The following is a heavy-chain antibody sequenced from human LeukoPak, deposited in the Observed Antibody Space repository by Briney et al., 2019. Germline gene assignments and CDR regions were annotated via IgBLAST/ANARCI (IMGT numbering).Heavy chain of an antibody. Sequence: SETLSLTCTVSGGSISSYYWSWIRQPPGKGLEWIGYIYYSGSTNYNPSLKSRVTISVDTSKNQFSLKLSSVTAADTAVYYCAREEGYYDILTGLNPWRGMDVWGQGTTVTVSS. J-gene: IGHJ6*02. CDR3: AREEGYYDILTGLNPWRGMDV. CDR1: GGSISSYY. V-gene: IGHV4-59*01. D-gene: IGHD3-9*01. CDR2: IYYSGST.